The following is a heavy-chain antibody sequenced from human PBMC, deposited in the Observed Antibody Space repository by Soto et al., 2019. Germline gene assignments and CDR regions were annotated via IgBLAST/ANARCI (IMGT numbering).Heavy chain of an antibody. CDR1: GYTFTGYY. J-gene: IGHJ3*02. CDR3: ATRSEFGEHDAFDT. Sequence: ASVKVSCKASGYTFTGYYMHWVRQAPGQGLEWMGWINPNSGGTNYAQKFQGWVTMTRDTSMSTAYMELRRLRSDDTAVYYCATRSEFGEHDAFDTWGQGTMVTGS. V-gene: IGHV1-2*04. CDR2: INPNSGGT. D-gene: IGHD3-10*01.